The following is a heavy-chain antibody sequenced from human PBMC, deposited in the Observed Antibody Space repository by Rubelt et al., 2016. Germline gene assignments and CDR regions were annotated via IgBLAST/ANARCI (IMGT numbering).Heavy chain of an antibody. CDR1: GFTFSSYA. D-gene: IGHD3-10*01. V-gene: IGHV3-23*01. J-gene: IGHJ4*02. CDR2: ISGSGGST. Sequence: EVQLLESGGGLVQPGGSLRLSCAASGFTFSSYAMSWVRQAPGKGLEWVSAISGSGGSTYYADSVKGRFTISRDNSKNTLYLQMNSLRAEDTAVYYCAKEYYYGSGSSPHNFDYWGQGTLVTVSS. CDR3: AKEYYYGSGSSPHNFDY.